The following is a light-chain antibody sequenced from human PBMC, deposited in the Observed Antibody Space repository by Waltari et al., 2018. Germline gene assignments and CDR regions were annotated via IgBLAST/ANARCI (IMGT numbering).Light chain of an antibody. CDR2: ESS. Sequence: QSALTQPASVSGSPGQSITISCSGTSSDVGSHKFVSWFQQHPGKVPKLMIYESSKRPSGGSNRFSGSKSDNTASLTITGLQTEDEADYYCCSYVGGITPFLVFGGGTKVTVL. CDR1: SSDVGSHKF. V-gene: IGLV2-23*01. J-gene: IGLJ2*01. CDR3: CSYVGGITPFLV.